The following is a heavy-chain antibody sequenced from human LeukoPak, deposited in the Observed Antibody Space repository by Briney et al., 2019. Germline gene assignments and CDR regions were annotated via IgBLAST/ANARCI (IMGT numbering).Heavy chain of an antibody. V-gene: IGHV4-39*01. CDR3: ARQRYSSSWYGEFYFDY. Sequence: SETLSLTCTVSGGSISSSSYYWGWIRQPPGKGLEWIGSIYYSGSTYYNPCLKIRVTISVDTSKNQFSLKLSSVTAADTAVYYCARQRYSSSWYGEFYFDYWGQGTLVTVPS. D-gene: IGHD6-13*01. CDR1: GGSISSSSYY. J-gene: IGHJ4*02. CDR2: IYYSGST.